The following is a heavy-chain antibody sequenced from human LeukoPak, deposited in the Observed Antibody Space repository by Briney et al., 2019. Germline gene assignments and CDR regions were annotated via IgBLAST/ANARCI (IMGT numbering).Heavy chain of an antibody. D-gene: IGHD3-10*01. CDR2: IYYSGSA. CDR3: ARCISMVRGVIRPPDY. Sequence: SETLSLTCSVSGGSISSSSYHWGWIRQSPGKGLEWIGSIYYSGSAYYNPSLKSRLTISVDTSKNQFSLKLSSVTAADTAVYYCARCISMVRGVIRPPDYWGQGTLVTVSS. CDR1: GGSISSSSYH. J-gene: IGHJ4*02. V-gene: IGHV4-39*01.